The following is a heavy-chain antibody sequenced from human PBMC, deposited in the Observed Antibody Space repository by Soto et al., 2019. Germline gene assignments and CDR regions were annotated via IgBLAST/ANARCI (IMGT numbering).Heavy chain of an antibody. CDR1: GFTFSSYA. J-gene: IGHJ4*02. CDR3: AKGEGPPLEIGELFSY. V-gene: IGHV3-23*01. Sequence: PGGSLRLSCAASGFTFSSYAMSWVRQAPGKGLEWVTAISGSGGSTYYADSVKGRFTVSRDNSKNTLYLQMNSLRAEDTAVYYCAKGEGPPLEIGELFSYWGQGTLVTVSS. CDR2: ISGSGGST. D-gene: IGHD3-10*01.